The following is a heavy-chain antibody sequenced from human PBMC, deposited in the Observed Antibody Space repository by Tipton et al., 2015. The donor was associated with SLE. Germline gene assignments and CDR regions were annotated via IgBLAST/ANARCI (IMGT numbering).Heavy chain of an antibody. CDR1: GGSISSHY. D-gene: IGHD3-3*01. J-gene: IGHJ6*02. Sequence: TLSLTCTVSGGSISSHYWSWIRQPPGKGLEWIGYIYYSGSTNYNPSLKSRVTISVDTSKNQFSLKLSSVTAADTAVYYCAREGGYDFWSGYSSSYYYYGMDVWGQGTTVTVSS. CDR3: AREGGYDFWSGYSSSYYYYGMDV. CDR2: IYYSGST. V-gene: IGHV4-59*11.